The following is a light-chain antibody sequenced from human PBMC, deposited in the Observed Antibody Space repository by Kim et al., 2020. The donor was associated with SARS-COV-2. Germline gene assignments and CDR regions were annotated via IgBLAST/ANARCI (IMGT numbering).Light chain of an antibody. CDR1: QSVSSN. CDR2: DAS. Sequence: LAPGERATLACRASQSVSSNVAWYQQKPGQAPRLLIYDASTRATGIPARFSGTGSGTEFSLTISSLQSEDCAVYYCQQYKSWPLTFGGGTKVDIK. V-gene: IGKV3-15*01. CDR3: QQYKSWPLT. J-gene: IGKJ4*01.